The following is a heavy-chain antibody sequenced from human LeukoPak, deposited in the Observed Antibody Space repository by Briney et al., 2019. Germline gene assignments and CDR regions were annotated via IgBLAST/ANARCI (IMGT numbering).Heavy chain of an antibody. Sequence: GGSLRLSCSASGFTFGDFAMSWFRQAPGKGLEWVSFIRGKAYSATTEYAASVKGRFSISRNDSKSIAYLQMNSLKTEDTAVYYCARAGVPSGTYNPGVYWGQGTVVTVSS. CDR3: ARAGVPSGTYNPGVY. V-gene: IGHV3-49*03. D-gene: IGHD1-26*01. CDR1: GFTFGDFA. J-gene: IGHJ4*02. CDR2: IRGKAYSATT.